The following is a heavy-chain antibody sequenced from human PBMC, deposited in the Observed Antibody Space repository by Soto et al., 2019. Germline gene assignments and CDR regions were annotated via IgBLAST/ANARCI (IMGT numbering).Heavy chain of an antibody. D-gene: IGHD3-22*01. CDR2: ISYDGSNK. Sequence: GSLRLSCAASGFTFSSYAMHWVRQAPGKGLEWVAVISYDGSNKYYADSVKGRFTISRDNSKNTLYLQMNSLRAEDTAVYYCARWDSGYDAFDIWGQGTMVTVSS. CDR3: ARWDSGYDAFDI. J-gene: IGHJ3*02. CDR1: GFTFSSYA. V-gene: IGHV3-30-3*01.